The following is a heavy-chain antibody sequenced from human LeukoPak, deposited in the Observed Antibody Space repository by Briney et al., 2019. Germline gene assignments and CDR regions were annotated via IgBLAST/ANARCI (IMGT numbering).Heavy chain of an antibody. CDR3: ARGRAGLWHEYDY. V-gene: IGHV1-2*02. J-gene: IGHJ4*02. D-gene: IGHD5-18*01. CDR2: INPNSGST. CDR1: GYTFTGCY. Sequence: GASVKVSCKASGYTFTGCYMHWVRQAPGQGLEWMGWINPNSGSTNYAQKFQGRVTMNRDTSISTAYMELSRLRSDDTAVYYCARGRAGLWHEYDYWGQGTLVTVSS.